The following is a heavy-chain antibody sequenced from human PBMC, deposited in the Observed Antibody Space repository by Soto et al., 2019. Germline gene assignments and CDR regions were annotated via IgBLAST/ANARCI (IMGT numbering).Heavy chain of an antibody. CDR1: GFTFTTHA. V-gene: IGHV3-23*01. CDR2: ISGSGGTT. D-gene: IGHD3-10*01. J-gene: IGHJ6*02. Sequence: EVQLLESGRGLVQPGGSLRLSCAASGFTFTTHAMNWVRQAPGKGLEWVSSISGSGGTTDYADSVKGRFTISRDNSKNTMYLQRNSLRAEAAAVYYCAKGLGEFSYYGMDVWGQGTTVTVSS. CDR3: AKGLGEFSYYGMDV.